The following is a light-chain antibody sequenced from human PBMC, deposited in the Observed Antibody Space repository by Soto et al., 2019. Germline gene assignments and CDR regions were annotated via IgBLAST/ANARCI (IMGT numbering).Light chain of an antibody. CDR2: DAS. V-gene: IGKV1-5*01. J-gene: IGKJ1*01. Sequence: DIQMTQSPSTLSASEGDRVTITCRASQRISSWLAWYQQKPGKAPKLLIYDASSLESGVPSRFSGSGSGTEFTLTISSLQPDDFATYYCQQYNSYSWTFGQGTKV. CDR3: QQYNSYSWT. CDR1: QRISSW.